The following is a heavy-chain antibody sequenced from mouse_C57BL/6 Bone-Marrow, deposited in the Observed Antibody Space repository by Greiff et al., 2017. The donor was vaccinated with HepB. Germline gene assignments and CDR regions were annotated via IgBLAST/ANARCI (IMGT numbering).Heavy chain of an antibody. V-gene: IGHV5-17*01. J-gene: IGHJ1*03. CDR3: ARTVVATGWYFDV. CDR1: GFTFSDYG. CDR2: ISSGSSTI. Sequence: EVQLVESGGGLVKPGGSLKLSCAASGFTFSDYGMHWVRQAPEKGLEWVAYISSGSSTIYYADTVKGRFTIPRDNAKNTLFLQMTSLRSEDTAMYYCARTVVATGWYFDVWGTGTTVTVSS. D-gene: IGHD1-1*01.